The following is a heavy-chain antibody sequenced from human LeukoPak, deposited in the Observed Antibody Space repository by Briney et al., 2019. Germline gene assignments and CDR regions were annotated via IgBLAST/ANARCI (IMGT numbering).Heavy chain of an antibody. Sequence: GGTLRLSCAASGFTFSSYGMSWVRQAPGKGLEWVSAISGSGGSTYYADSVKGRFTIFRDNSKNTLYLQMNSLRAEDTAVYYCAKEGLPYITGYFDYWGQGTLVTVSS. J-gene: IGHJ4*02. CDR2: ISGSGGST. CDR3: AKEGLPYITGYFDY. CDR1: GFTFSSYG. V-gene: IGHV3-23*01. D-gene: IGHD1-14*01.